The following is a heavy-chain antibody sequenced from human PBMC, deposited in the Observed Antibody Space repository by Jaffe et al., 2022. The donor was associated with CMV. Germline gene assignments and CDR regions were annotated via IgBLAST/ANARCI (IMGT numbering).Heavy chain of an antibody. D-gene: IGHD4-17*01. J-gene: IGHJ3*02. Sequence: QVQLVESGGGLVKPGGSLRLSCAASGFTFSDYYMSWIRQAPGKGLEWVSYISSSSSYTNYADSVKGRFTISRDNAKNSLYLQMNSLRAEDTAVYYCARNDYGDYVGVSAFDIWGQGTMVTVSS. CDR1: GFTFSDYY. CDR2: ISSSSSYT. CDR3: ARNDYGDYVGVSAFDI. V-gene: IGHV3-11*06.